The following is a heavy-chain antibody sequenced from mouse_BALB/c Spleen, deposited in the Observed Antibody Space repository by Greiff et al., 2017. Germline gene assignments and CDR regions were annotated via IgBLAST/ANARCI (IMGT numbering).Heavy chain of an antibody. Sequence: EVQLQESGPGLVKPSQSLSLTCTVAGYSITSDYAWNWIRQFPGNILEWMGYISYSGSTSYNPSLKSRISITRDTSKNQFFLQLNSVTTEDTATYYCALDGYYFDYWGQGTTLTVSS. CDR2: ISYSGST. CDR3: ALDGYYFDY. D-gene: IGHD2-3*01. CDR1: GYSITSDYA. V-gene: IGHV3-2*02. J-gene: IGHJ2*01.